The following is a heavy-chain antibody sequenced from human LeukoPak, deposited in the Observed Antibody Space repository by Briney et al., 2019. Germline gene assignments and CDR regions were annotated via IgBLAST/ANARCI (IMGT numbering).Heavy chain of an antibody. CDR3: ARDRGYSFAHPLDY. Sequence: PGGSLRLSCEASGFTFSDYGMHWVRQAPGKGLEWVALIWHDGSNKYYADSVKDRFTISRDNSKNTLYLQMNGLRAEDTAVYYCARDRGYSFAHPLDYWGQGALVTVSS. D-gene: IGHD5-18*01. CDR2: IWHDGSNK. V-gene: IGHV3-33*01. J-gene: IGHJ4*02. CDR1: GFTFSDYG.